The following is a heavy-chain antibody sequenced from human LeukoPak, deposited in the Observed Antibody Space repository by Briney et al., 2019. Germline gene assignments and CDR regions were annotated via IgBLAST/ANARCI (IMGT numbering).Heavy chain of an antibody. Sequence: PSETLSLTCAVYGGSFSGYSWSWIRQPPGKGLDWIGEINHSGSTNYNPSLKSRVTISVDTSKNQFSLKLSSVTAADTAVYYCARRPLYSSGWYGGRYFDYWGQGTLVTVSS. J-gene: IGHJ4*02. CDR3: ARRPLYSSGWYGGRYFDY. CDR1: GGSFSGYS. D-gene: IGHD6-19*01. CDR2: INHSGST. V-gene: IGHV4-34*01.